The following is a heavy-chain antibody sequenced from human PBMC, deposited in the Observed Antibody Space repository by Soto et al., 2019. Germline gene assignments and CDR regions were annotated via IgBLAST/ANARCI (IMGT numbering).Heavy chain of an antibody. Sequence: QLQLQESGPGLLKPSENLFLICTVSGGSLKSNTYYWAWIRQSPGEGLEWIGSVSYIGTTFYNPSLQSRVTISIDTSRNNFSLQLTSVTAADTALYYCVRQDADNWFDSWGQGVPVSFSS. CDR2: VSYIGTT. J-gene: IGHJ5*01. V-gene: IGHV4-39*01. CDR1: GGSLKSNTYY. CDR3: VRQDADNWFDS. D-gene: IGHD2-8*01.